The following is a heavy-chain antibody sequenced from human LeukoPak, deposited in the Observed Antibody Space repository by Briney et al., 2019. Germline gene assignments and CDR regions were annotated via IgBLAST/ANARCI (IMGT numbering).Heavy chain of an antibody. CDR3: ARDGGLAPYSSSTPFDY. D-gene: IGHD6-6*01. CDR1: GFIFSSYA. CDR2: IYSSGST. J-gene: IGHJ4*02. V-gene: IGHV3-66*03. Sequence: GGSLRLSCAASGFIFSSYAMSWVRQAPGKGLEWVSVIYSSGSTYYADSVKGRFTIFRDNSKNTLYLQMNSLRAEDTAVYYCARDGGLAPYSSSTPFDYWGQGTLVTVSS.